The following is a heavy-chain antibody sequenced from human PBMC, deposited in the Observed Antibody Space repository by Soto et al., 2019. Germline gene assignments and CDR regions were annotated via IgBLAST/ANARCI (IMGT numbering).Heavy chain of an antibody. CDR3: ASVYSSGYYHWFDP. CDR1: GGSISSGGYY. J-gene: IGHJ5*02. V-gene: IGHV4-31*03. D-gene: IGHD3-22*01. Sequence: QVQLQESGPGLVKPSQTLSLTCTVSGGSISSGGYYWSWIRQHPGKGLEWIGYIYYSGSTYYNPSLKSRVTISVDTSKNLFSLKLSSVTAADTAVYYCASVYSSGYYHWFDPWGQGTLVTVSS. CDR2: IYYSGST.